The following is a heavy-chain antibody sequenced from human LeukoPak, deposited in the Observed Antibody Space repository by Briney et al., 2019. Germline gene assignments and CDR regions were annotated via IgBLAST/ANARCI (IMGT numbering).Heavy chain of an antibody. CDR1: GFTFSSHS. J-gene: IGHJ4*02. Sequence: GGSLRLSCVASGFTFSSHSIIWIRQAPGMGLEWVSSISGRSTYMYYADSVKGRFTISRDNAKNSLYLQMNSLRDEDTAVYYCARDFGDSYGYSYFDYWGQGTLVTVSS. D-gene: IGHD5-18*01. CDR2: ISGRSTYM. V-gene: IGHV3-21*01. CDR3: ARDFGDSYGYSYFDY.